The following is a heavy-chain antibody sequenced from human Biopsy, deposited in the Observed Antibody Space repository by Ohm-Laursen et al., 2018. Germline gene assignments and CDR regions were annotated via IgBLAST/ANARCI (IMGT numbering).Heavy chain of an antibody. Sequence: SLRLSCTASGFSFGEYAMHWVRQAPEKGLEWVSGISGSGASTYYADSVKGRFTISRDNSKNTLFLQMDSLRADDTAVYYCVKAYSAIYWFDPWGQGTLVTVSS. CDR3: VKAYSAIYWFDP. D-gene: IGHD2-21*01. V-gene: IGHV3-23*01. J-gene: IGHJ5*02. CDR1: GFSFGEYA. CDR2: ISGSGAST.